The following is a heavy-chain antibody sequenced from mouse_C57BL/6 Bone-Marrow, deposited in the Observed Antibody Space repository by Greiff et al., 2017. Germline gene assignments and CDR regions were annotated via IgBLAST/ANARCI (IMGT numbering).Heavy chain of an antibody. J-gene: IGHJ2*01. CDR1: GYTFTSYW. CDR3: ARWGIYYGNYVYFDY. Sequence: QVQLQQPGAELVKPGASVKMSCKASGYTFTSYWITWVKQRPGQGLEWIGDIYPGSGSTNYNEKFKSKATLTVDTSSSTAYMQLSSLTSEDSAVYYVARWGIYYGNYVYFDYWGQGTTLTVSS. V-gene: IGHV1-55*01. D-gene: IGHD2-1*01. CDR2: IYPGSGST.